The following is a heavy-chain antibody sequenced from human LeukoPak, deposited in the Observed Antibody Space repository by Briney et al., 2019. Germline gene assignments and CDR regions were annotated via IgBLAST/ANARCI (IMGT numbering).Heavy chain of an antibody. CDR3: ARDTRLRGTNWFDP. CDR2: VSHSGPT. D-gene: IGHD4-17*01. J-gene: IGHJ5*02. Sequence: SETLSLTCTVSGGSVSSGNYYWSWIRQHPGKGLEWIGYVSHSGPTDINPSLKSRATIAVDTSTNQFSLRLTSVTAADTAIYYCARDTRLRGTNWFDPWGQGTLVTVS. CDR1: GGSVSSGNYY. V-gene: IGHV4-31*03.